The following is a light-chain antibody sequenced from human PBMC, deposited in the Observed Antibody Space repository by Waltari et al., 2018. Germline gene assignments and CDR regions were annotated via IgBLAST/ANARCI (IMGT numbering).Light chain of an antibody. Sequence: QLVLTQSPSASASLGASVKITCTLSSGHSSNVVAWHQQQPEKGPRYLMKVNSDGSHSKGDGIPDRFSGSSSGAERYLTISSLQSDDDAYYYCQTWGTGIWVFGGGTRLTVL. V-gene: IGLV4-69*01. CDR1: SGHSSNV. J-gene: IGLJ3*02. CDR3: QTWGTGIWV. CDR2: VNSDGSH.